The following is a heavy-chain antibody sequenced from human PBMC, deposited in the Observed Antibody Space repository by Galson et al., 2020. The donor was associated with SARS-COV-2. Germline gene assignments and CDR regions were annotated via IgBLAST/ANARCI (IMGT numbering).Heavy chain of an antibody. V-gene: IGHV4-59*01. CDR3: ARNYGDSDY. D-gene: IGHD4-17*01. J-gene: IGHJ4*02. Sequence: SETLSLTCTVSGDSISSSYWSWIRQPPGKGLEWIGYIHYTGSTNYNPSLKSRVTISLDTSKNQFSLKLSSVTAADTAVYYCARNYGDSDYWGQGTLVTVSS. CDR2: IHYTGST. CDR1: GDSISSSY.